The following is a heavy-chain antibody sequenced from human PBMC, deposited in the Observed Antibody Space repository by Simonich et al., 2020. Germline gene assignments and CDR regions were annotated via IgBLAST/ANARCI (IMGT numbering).Heavy chain of an antibody. CDR3: ARELKGVPVGWGSQIDI. CDR2: INPNSGGP. D-gene: IGHD6-19*01. J-gene: IGHJ3*02. Sequence: QVQLVQSGAEVKKPGASVKVSCKASGYTFTGSYMHWVRQAPGHGLGGMGRINPNSGGPNYAQKFQGRVTMTRDTSISPAYMELSRLRSDDTAVYYCARELKGVPVGWGSQIDIWGQGTMVTVSS. CDR1: GYTFTGSY. V-gene: IGHV1-2*06.